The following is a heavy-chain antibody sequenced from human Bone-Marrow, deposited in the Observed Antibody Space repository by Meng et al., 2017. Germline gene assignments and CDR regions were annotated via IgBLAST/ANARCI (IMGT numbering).Heavy chain of an antibody. CDR2: INPKSGDT. J-gene: IGHJ5*02. Sequence: QVQLVQSGAEVKKPGASVKVSCKASGYTFPDYYLHWVRRAPGQGLEWMGRINPKSGDTHCAQKFQGRVTMTRDTSTSTVYMELSSLRSEDTAVYYCARETTRVWWFDPWGQGTLVTVSS. CDR1: GYTFPDYY. D-gene: IGHD1-1*01. V-gene: IGHV1-2*06. CDR3: ARETTRVWWFDP.